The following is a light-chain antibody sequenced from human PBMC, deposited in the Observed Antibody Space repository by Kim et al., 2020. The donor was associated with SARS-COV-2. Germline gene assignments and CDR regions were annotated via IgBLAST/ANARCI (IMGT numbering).Light chain of an antibody. CDR2: GAS. V-gene: IGKV3-20*01. CDR3: QQYGSSPLT. CDR1: QSVSIRY. Sequence: SPGERATLPCRASQSVSIRYLCWYQQKHGQAPRVLIYGASSRATGIPDRVSGSGYGTGFTLTISRLEPEDFAVYYCQQYGSSPLTFGGGTKVDIK. J-gene: IGKJ4*01.